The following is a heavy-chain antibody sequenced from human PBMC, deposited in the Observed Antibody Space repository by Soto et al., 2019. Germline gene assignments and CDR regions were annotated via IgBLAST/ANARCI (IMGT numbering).Heavy chain of an antibody. D-gene: IGHD2-2*01. Sequence: VKVSCKASGYTFKDYGITWVRQAPGQGLEWMGWISAYTGNTNYAQRVQGRVTMSTDTSTSTAYLELRSLRSDDTAVYYCARGPETRSTAYFDYWGPGTLVTVSS. CDR3: ARGPETRSTAYFDY. V-gene: IGHV1-18*01. J-gene: IGHJ4*02. CDR1: GYTFKDYG. CDR2: ISAYTGNT.